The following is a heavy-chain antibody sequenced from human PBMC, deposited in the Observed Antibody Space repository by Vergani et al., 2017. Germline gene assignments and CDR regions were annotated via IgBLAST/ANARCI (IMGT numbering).Heavy chain of an antibody. J-gene: IGHJ4*02. V-gene: IGHV1-18*01. CDR2: IRAYNGNT. Sequence: QVPLVQSGAEVKKPGASVKVSCTASGYTFTSYGISWVPPAPGQGLEWMGWIRAYNGNTNYAQKLQGRVTMTTDTSTSTAYMELRSLRSYDTAVYDCARDYYDSSGYCYPHFDYWGQGTLVTVSS. CDR1: GYTFTSYG. D-gene: IGHD3-22*01. CDR3: ARDYYDSSGYCYPHFDY.